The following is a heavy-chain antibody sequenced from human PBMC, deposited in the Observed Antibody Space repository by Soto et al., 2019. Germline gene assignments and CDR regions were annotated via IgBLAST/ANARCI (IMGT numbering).Heavy chain of an antibody. Sequence: QVQLVQSGAEVKKPGSSVKVSCKASGGTFSSYAISWVRQAPGQGLEWMGGIIPIFGTRNYAQKFQGRVTINADKSTNTADMELSSLRSEDTAVYYGARLELGEWEPFDYWGQGTLVTVSS. J-gene: IGHJ4*02. CDR2: IIPIFGTR. CDR1: GGTFSSYA. D-gene: IGHD1-26*01. V-gene: IGHV1-69*06. CDR3: ARLELGEWEPFDY.